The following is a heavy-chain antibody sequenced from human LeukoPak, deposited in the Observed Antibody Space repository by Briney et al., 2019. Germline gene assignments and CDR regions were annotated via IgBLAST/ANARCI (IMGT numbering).Heavy chain of an antibody. CDR3: ASSPVHYDSSGYYCDY. Sequence: SETLSLTCAVYGRSFSGYYWTWIRQTPGKGLEWIGEINHSGITDYNPSLRSRVTISVDTSKNQFSLKLSSVTAADTAVYYRASSPVHYDSSGYYCDYWGQGTLVTVSS. CDR1: GRSFSGYY. CDR2: INHSGIT. D-gene: IGHD3-22*01. V-gene: IGHV4-34*01. J-gene: IGHJ4*02.